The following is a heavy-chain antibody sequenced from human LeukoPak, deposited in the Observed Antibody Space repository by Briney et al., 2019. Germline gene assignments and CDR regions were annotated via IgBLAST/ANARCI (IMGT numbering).Heavy chain of an antibody. CDR2: MNPNSGNT. CDR1: GYTFTSYD. J-gene: IGHJ4*02. CDR3: ARAQIYSSSSGVDY. Sequence: ASVRVSCKASGYTFTSYDINWVRQATGQGLEWMGWMNPNSGNTGYAQKFQGRVTMTRNTSISTAYMELSSLRSEDTAVYYCARAQIYSSSSGVDYWGQGTLVTVSS. D-gene: IGHD6-6*01. V-gene: IGHV1-8*01.